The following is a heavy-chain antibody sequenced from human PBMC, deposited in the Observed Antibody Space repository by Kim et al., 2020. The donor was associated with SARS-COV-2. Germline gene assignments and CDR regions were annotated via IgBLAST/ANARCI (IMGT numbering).Heavy chain of an antibody. CDR3: ARDLGVRGVMNCYGMDV. Sequence: ASVKVSCKASGYTFTSYYMHWVRQAPGQGLEWMGIINPSGGSTSYAQKFQGRVTMTRDTSTSTVYMELSSLRSEDTAVYYCARDLGVRGVMNCYGMDVWGQGTTGTVSS. V-gene: IGHV1-46*01. CDR1: GYTFTSYY. D-gene: IGHD3-10*01. J-gene: IGHJ6*02. CDR2: INPSGGST.